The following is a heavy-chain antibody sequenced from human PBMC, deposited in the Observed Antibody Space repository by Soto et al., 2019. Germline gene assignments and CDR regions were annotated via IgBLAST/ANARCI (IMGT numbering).Heavy chain of an antibody. CDR2: ISYDGSNK. D-gene: IGHD7-27*01. V-gene: IGHV3-30*03. Sequence: PGGSLRLSCAASGFTFSSYGMHWVRQAPGKGLEWVAVISYDGSNKYYADSVKGRFTISRDNSKNTLYLQMNSLRAEDTAVYYCASDLGRYYYYGMDVWGQGTTVTVSS. CDR3: ASDLGRYYYYGMDV. CDR1: GFTFSSYG. J-gene: IGHJ6*02.